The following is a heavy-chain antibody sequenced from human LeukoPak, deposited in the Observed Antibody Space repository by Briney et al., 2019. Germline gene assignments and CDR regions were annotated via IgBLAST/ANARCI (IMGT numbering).Heavy chain of an antibody. D-gene: IGHD2-8*02. CDR1: GYTFTAFY. V-gene: IGHV1-2*02. CDR2: INAKSGDT. J-gene: IGHJ4*02. CDR3: ARQNTGQLDY. Sequence: GASVKVSCKASGYTFTAFYIHWVRQAPGQGLEWMGWINAKSGDTEYAQKFQARVTMTRDTSITTTYMEVSRLSSDDTAVYYCARQNTGQLDYWGQGTLVTVSS.